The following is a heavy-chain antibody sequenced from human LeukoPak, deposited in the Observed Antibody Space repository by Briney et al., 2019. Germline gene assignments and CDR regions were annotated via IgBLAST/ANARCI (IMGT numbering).Heavy chain of an antibody. Sequence: SETLSLTCTVSGGSISSSSYYWGWTRQPPGKGLEWIGSIYYSGSTYHNPSLKSRVTISVDTSKNQFSLKLSSVTAADTAVYYCVRDVGGLNWNYVDYWGQGTLVTVSS. D-gene: IGHD1-20*01. CDR1: GGSISSSSYY. CDR2: IYYSGST. V-gene: IGHV4-39*07. J-gene: IGHJ4*02. CDR3: VRDVGGLNWNYVDY.